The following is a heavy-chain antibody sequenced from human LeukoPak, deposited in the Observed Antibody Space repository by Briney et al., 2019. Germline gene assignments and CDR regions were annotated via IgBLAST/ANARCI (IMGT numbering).Heavy chain of an antibody. CDR2: IRYDGHST. V-gene: IGHV3-33*01. J-gene: IGHJ1*01. CDR3: ARGYGSGSYLDK. Sequence: PGGSLRLSCAASGFTFSDFAMHWVRQAPGKGLEWLALIRYDGHSTYYADSVKGRFTISRDDAKNTLYLQMNTLSADDTAVYFCARGYGSGSYLDKWGQGTLVTVSS. D-gene: IGHD3-10*01. CDR1: GFTFSDFA.